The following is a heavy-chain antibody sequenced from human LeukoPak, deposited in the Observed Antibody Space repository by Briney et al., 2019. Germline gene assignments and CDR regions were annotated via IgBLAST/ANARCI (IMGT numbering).Heavy chain of an antibody. CDR3: AKVRSGWSPFDY. D-gene: IGHD6-19*01. V-gene: IGHV3-23*01. CDR2: ISGSGGST. CDR1: GFTFSSDA. Sequence: PGGSLRLSCAASGFTFSSDAMSWVRQAPGKGLEWVSVISGSGGSTYYADSVKGRFTISRDNSKSTLYLQMNSLRAEDTAVYYCAKVRSGWSPFDYWGQGTLVTVSS. J-gene: IGHJ4*02.